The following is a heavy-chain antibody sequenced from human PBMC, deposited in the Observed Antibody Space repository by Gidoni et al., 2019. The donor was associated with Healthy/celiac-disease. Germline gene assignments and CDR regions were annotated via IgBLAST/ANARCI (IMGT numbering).Heavy chain of an antibody. CDR2: IYYSGST. CDR1: GGSISSSSYY. CDR3: ARQGGHYYYMDV. Sequence: QLQLQESGPGLVKPSETLSLTCPVSGGSISSSSYYWGWIRQPPGKGLEWIGSIYYSGSTYYNPSLKSRVTISVDTSKNQFSMKLSSVTAADTAVYYCARQGGHYYYMDVWGKGTTVTVSS. V-gene: IGHV4-39*01. D-gene: IGHD3-16*01. J-gene: IGHJ6*03.